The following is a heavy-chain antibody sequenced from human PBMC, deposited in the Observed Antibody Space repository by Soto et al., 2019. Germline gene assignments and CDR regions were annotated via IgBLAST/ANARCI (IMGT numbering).Heavy chain of an antibody. V-gene: IGHV4-34*01. D-gene: IGHD3-9*01. CDR3: ARLFLLRWTGQYYFDY. Sequence: SETLSLTCAVYGGSFGGYYWSWIRQPPGKGLEWIGEINHSGSTNYNPSLKSRVTISVDTSKNQFSLKLSSVTAADTAVYYCARLFLLRWTGQYYFDYWGQGTLVTVSS. J-gene: IGHJ4*02. CDR1: GGSFGGYY. CDR2: INHSGST.